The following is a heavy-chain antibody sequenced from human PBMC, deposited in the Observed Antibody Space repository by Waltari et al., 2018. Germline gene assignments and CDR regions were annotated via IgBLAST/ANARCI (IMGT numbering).Heavy chain of an antibody. CDR1: GGSFSGYY. D-gene: IGHD2-2*01. CDR2: INHSGST. J-gene: IGHJ3*02. CDR3: ARDWDVGVVPAAHDAFDI. Sequence: QVQLQQWGAGLLKPSETLSLTCAVYGGSFSGYYWSWIRQPPGKGLEWIGEINHSGSTNYNPSLKSRVTISVDTSKNQFSLKLSSVTAADTAVYYCARDWDVGVVPAAHDAFDIWGQGTMVTVSS. V-gene: IGHV4-34*01.